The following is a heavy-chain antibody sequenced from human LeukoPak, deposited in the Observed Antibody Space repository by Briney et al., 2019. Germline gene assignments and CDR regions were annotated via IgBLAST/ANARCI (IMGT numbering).Heavy chain of an antibody. CDR3: ARDLTYYDSGSYLGAYDY. V-gene: IGHV4-4*07. J-gene: IGHJ4*02. D-gene: IGHD3-10*01. CDR2: IYTSGSI. CDR1: GGSISSYY. Sequence: PSETLSLTCTVSGGSISSYYWSWIRQPAGKGLEWIGRIYTSGSINYNPSLKSRVTMSVDTSKNQFSLKLSSVTAADTAVYYCARDLTYYDSGSYLGAYDYWGQGTLVTVSS.